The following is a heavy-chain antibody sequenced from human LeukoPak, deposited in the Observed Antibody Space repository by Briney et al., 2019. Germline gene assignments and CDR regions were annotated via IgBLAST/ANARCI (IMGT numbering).Heavy chain of an antibody. V-gene: IGHV4-59*08. CDR1: GDSIGNYY. CDR2: IYYSGSA. Sequence: PSETLSLTCTVSGDSIGNYYWSWIRQPPGKGLEWIGYIYYSGSANYNPSLKSRVTISVDTSKNQFSLKLSSVTAADTAVYYCASRPLSSCYFDYWGQGTLVTVSS. J-gene: IGHJ4*02. CDR3: ASRPLSSCYFDY. D-gene: IGHD2/OR15-2a*01.